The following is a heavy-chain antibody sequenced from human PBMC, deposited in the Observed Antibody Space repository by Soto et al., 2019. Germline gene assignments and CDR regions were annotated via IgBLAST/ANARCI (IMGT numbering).Heavy chain of an antibody. CDR1: GFTFTSSA. J-gene: IGHJ4*02. CDR2: IVVGSGNT. D-gene: IGHD5-18*01. V-gene: IGHV1-58*01. Sequence: SVKVSCKASGFTFTSSAVQWVRQARGQRLEWIGWIVVGSGNTNYAQKFQERVTITRDMSTSTAYMELSSLRSEDTAVYYCAAVFGYSYGYVHWGQGTLVTVSS. CDR3: AAVFGYSYGYVH.